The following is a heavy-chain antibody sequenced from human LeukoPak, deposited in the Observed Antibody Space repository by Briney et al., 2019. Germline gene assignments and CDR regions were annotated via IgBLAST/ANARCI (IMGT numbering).Heavy chain of an antibody. V-gene: IGHV3-74*01. CDR3: ARDLVRIYPLSLDMPGGALD. CDR2: INSDGSST. Sequence: QPGGSLRLSCAASGFTFSSYWMHWVRQAPGKGLVWVSRINSDGSSTSYADSVKGRFTISRDNAKNTLYLQMNSLRAEDTAVYYCARDLVRIYPLSLDMPGGALDWGQGTLVTVSS. D-gene: IGHD3-16*01. J-gene: IGHJ4*02. CDR1: GFTFSSYW.